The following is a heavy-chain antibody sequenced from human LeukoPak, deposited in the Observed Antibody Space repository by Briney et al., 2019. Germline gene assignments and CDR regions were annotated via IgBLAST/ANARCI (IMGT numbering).Heavy chain of an antibody. V-gene: IGHV5-51*01. Sequence: GESLQISCKGSGSNFTNYWIAWVRQMPGKGLEWMGVIYPGDSNTGYSPSFQGQVTISVDKSISTAYLQWSSLKASDTAIYYCARQNIEAAGTYTPWGQGTLVTVSS. J-gene: IGHJ5*02. CDR3: ARQNIEAAGTYTP. D-gene: IGHD6-13*01. CDR2: IYPGDSNT. CDR1: GSNFTNYW.